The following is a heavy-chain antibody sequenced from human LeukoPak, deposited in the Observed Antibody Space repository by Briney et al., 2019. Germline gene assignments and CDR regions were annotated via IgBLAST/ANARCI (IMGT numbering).Heavy chain of an antibody. CDR2: INPNSGGT. V-gene: IGHV1-2*02. CDR3: ARVWFGEFMAINFDY. D-gene: IGHD3-10*01. J-gene: IGHJ4*02. Sequence: ASVKVSCKASGYTFTGYYIHWDRQAPGQGLEWMGWINPNSGGTNYAQKFQGRVTMTRDTSISTAYMDLSRLRSDDTAVYYCARVWFGEFMAINFDYWGQGTLVTVSS. CDR1: GYTFTGYY.